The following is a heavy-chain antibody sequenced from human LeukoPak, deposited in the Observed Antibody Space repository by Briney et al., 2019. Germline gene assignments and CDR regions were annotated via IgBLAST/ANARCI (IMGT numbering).Heavy chain of an antibody. V-gene: IGHV3-74*01. J-gene: IGHJ4*02. Sequence: GGSLRLSCAASGFIFSSYWMHWVRQAPGKGLVWVSRINSDGISTSYADSVKGRFTISRDNAKNTLYLQMNSLRAEDTAVYYCARRVVVPAAPYYFDYWGQGPLVTVSS. D-gene: IGHD2-2*01. CDR2: INSDGIST. CDR3: ARRVVVPAAPYYFDY. CDR1: GFIFSSYW.